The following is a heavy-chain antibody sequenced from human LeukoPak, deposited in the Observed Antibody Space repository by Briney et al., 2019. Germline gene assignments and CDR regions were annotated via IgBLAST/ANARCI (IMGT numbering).Heavy chain of an antibody. D-gene: IGHD2-15*01. Sequence: SEILSLTCAVYGGSFSGYYWSWIRQPPGKGLEWIGEINHSGSTNYNPSLKSRVTISVDTSKNQFSLKLSSVTAADTAVYYCARLAGDVDYWGQGTLVTVSS. V-gene: IGHV4-34*01. J-gene: IGHJ4*02. CDR1: GGSFSGYY. CDR2: INHSGST. CDR3: ARLAGDVDY.